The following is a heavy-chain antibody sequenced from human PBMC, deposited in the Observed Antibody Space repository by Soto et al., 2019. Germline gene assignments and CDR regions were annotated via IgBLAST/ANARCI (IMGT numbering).Heavy chain of an antibody. D-gene: IGHD3-9*01. Sequence: QVQLVQSGAEVKKPGASVKVSCKASGYTFTSYDINWVRQATGQGLAWMGWMNPNSGNTGYAQKSRVIVNMTTSTSISTAYMELSSLSSEDAAVYYCTSESYFDSLTGYYRGGCFDPWGQGTLVTVSS. CDR1: GYTFTSYD. CDR3: TSESYFDSLTGYYRGGCFDP. V-gene: IGHV1-8*01. CDR2: MNPNSGNT. J-gene: IGHJ5*02.